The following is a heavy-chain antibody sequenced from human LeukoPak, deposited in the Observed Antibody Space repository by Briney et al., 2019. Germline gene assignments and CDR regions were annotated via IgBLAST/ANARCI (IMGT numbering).Heavy chain of an antibody. CDR3: AKRLSFGVAIGDFDY. J-gene: IGHJ4*02. CDR2: ISGSGDST. V-gene: IGHV3-23*01. D-gene: IGHD3-3*01. Sequence: GGSLRLSCAATGFTFSNYAMSWVRQAPGKGLEWVSAISGSGDSTYYADSVKGRFTISRDSSMETLYLQMNSLRAEDTATYFCAKRLSFGVAIGDFDYWGQGTLVTVSS. CDR1: GFTFSNYA.